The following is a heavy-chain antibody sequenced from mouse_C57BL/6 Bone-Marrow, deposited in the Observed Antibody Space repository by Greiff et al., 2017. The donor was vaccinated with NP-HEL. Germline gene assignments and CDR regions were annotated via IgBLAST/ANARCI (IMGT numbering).Heavy chain of an antibody. D-gene: IGHD1-1*01. Sequence: EVKLMESEGGLVQPGSSMKLSCTASGFTFSDYYMAWVRQVPEKGLEWVANINYDGSGTYYLDSLKSRFIISRDNAKNILYLQMSSLKSEDTATYYCASITTVDYAMDYWGKGTSVTVS. CDR3: ASITTVDYAMDY. CDR1: GFTFSDYY. J-gene: IGHJ4*01. V-gene: IGHV5-16*01. CDR2: INYDGSGT.